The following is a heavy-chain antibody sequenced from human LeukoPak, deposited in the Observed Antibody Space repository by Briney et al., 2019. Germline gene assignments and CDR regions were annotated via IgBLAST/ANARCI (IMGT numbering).Heavy chain of an antibody. CDR1: GFTFSSYA. Sequence: PGGSLGLSCAASGFTFSSYAMHWVRQAPGKGLEWVAVISYDGSNKYYADSVKGRFTISRDNSKNTLYLQMNSLRAEDTAVYYCARDVKGVFDYWGQGTLVTVSS. CDR2: ISYDGSNK. V-gene: IGHV3-30-3*01. CDR3: ARDVKGVFDY. J-gene: IGHJ4*02.